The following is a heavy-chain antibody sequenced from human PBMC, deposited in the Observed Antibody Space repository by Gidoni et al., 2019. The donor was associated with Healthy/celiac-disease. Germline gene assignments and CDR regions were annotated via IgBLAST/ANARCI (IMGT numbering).Heavy chain of an antibody. CDR1: GGSISSYY. D-gene: IGHD3-9*01. V-gene: IGHV4-59*01. Sequence: QVQLQESGPGLVKPSETLSLTCTVSGGSISSYYWSWIRQPPGKGLEWIGYIYYSGSTNYNPSLKSRVTISVDTSKNQFSLKLSSVTAADTAVYYCARSEYDILTGYHYFDYWGQGTLVTVSS. CDR3: ARSEYDILTGYHYFDY. J-gene: IGHJ4*02. CDR2: IYYSGST.